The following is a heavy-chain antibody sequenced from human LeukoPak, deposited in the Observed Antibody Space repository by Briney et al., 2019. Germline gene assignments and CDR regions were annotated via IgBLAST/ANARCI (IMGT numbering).Heavy chain of an antibody. CDR3: AKDGAVAGMDY. V-gene: IGHV3-30*18. Sequence: GGSLRLSCAASGFTFSSYGMHWARQAPGRGLEWVAVISYDGSNKYYADSVKGRFTISRDNSKNTLYLQMNSLRAEDTAVYYCAKDGAVAGMDYWGQGTLVTVSS. CDR2: ISYDGSNK. CDR1: GFTFSSYG. J-gene: IGHJ4*02. D-gene: IGHD6-19*01.